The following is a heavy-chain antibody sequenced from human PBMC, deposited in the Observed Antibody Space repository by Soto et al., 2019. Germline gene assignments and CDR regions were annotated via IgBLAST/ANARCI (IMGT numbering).Heavy chain of an antibody. D-gene: IGHD3-16*01. Sequence: QVQLVQSAGEVKKPGASVKVSCKASGYTFIRYGITWVRQAPGQGLEWMGWISPYNDYTIYAQKLQGRVTMTTDTTTRIVSMELRGLKSDDTAVYYCARGGYYDNSWGKLIHDGSDVWGQGTAGTVSS. V-gene: IGHV1-18*01. J-gene: IGHJ6*02. CDR1: GYTFIRYG. CDR2: ISPYNDYT. CDR3: ARGGYYDNSWGKLIHDGSDV.